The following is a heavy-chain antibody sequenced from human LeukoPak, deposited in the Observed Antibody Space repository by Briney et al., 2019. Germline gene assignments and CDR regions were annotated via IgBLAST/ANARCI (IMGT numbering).Heavy chain of an antibody. CDR3: AKPYPTLTTSAILDN. V-gene: IGHV3-30*18. CDR1: GFTFSNYA. D-gene: IGHD1-1*01. CDR2: ISYDGNSQ. J-gene: IGHJ4*02. Sequence: GGSLRLSCAASGFTFSNYAIHWVRQAPGRGLEWVAAISYDGNSQHYGAPVKGRFTISRDNSKNTVYLQINTLRTDDAAIYYCAKPYPTLTTSAILDNWGQGTLVTVSS.